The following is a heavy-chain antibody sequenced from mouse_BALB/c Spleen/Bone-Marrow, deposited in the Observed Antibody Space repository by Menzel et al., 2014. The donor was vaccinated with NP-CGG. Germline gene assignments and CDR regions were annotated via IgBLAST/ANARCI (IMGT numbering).Heavy chain of an antibody. CDR1: GFNIKDTF. J-gene: IGHJ3*01. Sequence: VQLQQSGAELVKPGASVKLSCTASGFNIKDTFMHWVKQRPDQGLEWIGRIDPANGNTKYDPKFQGKATIKADTSSNTAYLQLNSLTSEDTAVYYCAGSRRYFVYVAYWGQGTLVTVSA. CDR2: IDPANGNT. CDR3: AGSRRYFVYVAY. V-gene: IGHV14-3*02. D-gene: IGHD1-1*01.